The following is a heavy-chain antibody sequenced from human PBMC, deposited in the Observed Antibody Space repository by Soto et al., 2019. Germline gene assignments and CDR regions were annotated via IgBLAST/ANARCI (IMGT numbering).Heavy chain of an antibody. D-gene: IGHD3-3*01. CDR3: AKLDYDFWSGYYTGGGWFDP. CDR2: ISGSGGST. V-gene: IGHV3-23*01. Sequence: EVQLLESGGGLVQPGGSLRLSCAASGFTFSSYAMSWVRQAPGKGLXXVSAISGSGGSTYYADSVKGRFTISRDNSKNTLYLQMNSLRAEDTAVYYCAKLDYDFWSGYYTGGGWFDPWGQGTLVTVSS. J-gene: IGHJ5*02. CDR1: GFTFSSYA.